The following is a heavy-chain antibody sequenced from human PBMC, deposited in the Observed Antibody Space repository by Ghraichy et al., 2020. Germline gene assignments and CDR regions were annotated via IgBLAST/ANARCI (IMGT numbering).Heavy chain of an antibody. D-gene: IGHD7-27*01. CDR3: ARLTMLGSPSRPLDY. CDR1: GGSVSSGSHY. V-gene: IGHV4-61*01. J-gene: IGHJ4*02. Sequence: SETLSLTCTVSGGSVSSGSHYWNWIRQPPGKELQWLGYIYYTGSTTYNPSLKSRVAISLDTSKNQFSLKLTSVTAADTAVYFCARLTMLGSPSRPLDYWGQGTLVTVSS. CDR2: IYYTGST.